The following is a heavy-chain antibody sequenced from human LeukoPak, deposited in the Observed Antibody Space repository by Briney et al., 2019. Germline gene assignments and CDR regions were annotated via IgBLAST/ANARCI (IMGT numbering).Heavy chain of an antibody. D-gene: IGHD2-15*01. J-gene: IGHJ4*02. Sequence: SQTLSLTRIVSGDSISSGSYYWSWIRQPAGKGLEWIGRMYTSGSTYYNPSLKSRVTISVDMSKNQFSLKLSAVAAADPAVYYCARAPRRYCSGGSCYLGYFDYWGQGTLVTVSS. CDR2: MYTSGST. CDR1: GDSISSGSYY. V-gene: IGHV4-61*02. CDR3: ARAPRRYCSGGSCYLGYFDY.